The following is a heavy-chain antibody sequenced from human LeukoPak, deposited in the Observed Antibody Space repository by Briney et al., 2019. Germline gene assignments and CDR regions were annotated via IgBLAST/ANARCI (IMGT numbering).Heavy chain of an antibody. D-gene: IGHD1-26*01. CDR2: LXGSGGST. CDR3: AKDRAVGATPGGYFDY. J-gene: IGHJ4*02. Sequence: GGSLRLSCAASGFTFSSYAMSWVRQAPGKGLEWXSXLXGSGGSTYYADSVKGRFTISRDNSKNTLYLQMNSLRAEDTAVYYCAKDRAVGATPGGYFDYWGQGTLVTVSS. V-gene: IGHV3-23*01. CDR1: GFTFSSYA.